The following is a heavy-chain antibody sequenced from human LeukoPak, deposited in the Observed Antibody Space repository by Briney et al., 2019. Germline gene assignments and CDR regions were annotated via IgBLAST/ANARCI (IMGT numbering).Heavy chain of an antibody. J-gene: IGHJ4*02. D-gene: IGHD3-10*01. CDR2: ISGSGGST. Sequence: PGGSLRLSCAASGITFSSYAMSWVRQAPGAGLEWVSVISGSGGSTYHADSVKGRFTISRDNSKNTLYLQMSSLRGEDTAVYYCAKEAGGFDCWGQGTLVTVSS. V-gene: IGHV3-23*01. CDR3: AKEAGGFDC. CDR1: GITFSSYA.